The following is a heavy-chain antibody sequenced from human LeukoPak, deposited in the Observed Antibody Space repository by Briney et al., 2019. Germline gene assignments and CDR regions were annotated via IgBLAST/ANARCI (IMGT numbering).Heavy chain of an antibody. CDR1: GGSISSYY. CDR3: ARDRGYGDYVGLDY. V-gene: IGHV4-59*12. CDR2: IYYSGST. J-gene: IGHJ4*02. Sequence: PSETLSLTCTVSGGSISSYYWSWIRQPPGKGREWIGYIYYSGSTNYNPSLKSRVTISVDTSKNQFSLKLSSVTAADTAVYYCARDRGYGDYVGLDYWGQGTLVTVSS. D-gene: IGHD4-17*01.